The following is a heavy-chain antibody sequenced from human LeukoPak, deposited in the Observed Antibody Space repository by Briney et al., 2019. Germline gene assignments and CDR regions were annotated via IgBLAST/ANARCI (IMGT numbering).Heavy chain of an antibody. CDR1: GYSISSPYF. V-gene: IGHV4-28*03. J-gene: IGHJ4*02. CDR2: VYDSGTT. CDR3: ARDPDGYKFFDY. Sequence: SETLSLTCSVSGYSISSPYFWGWIRQSPGKGLEWMGYVYDSGTTAYNPSLKRRVTMSVDRSTNQFSLKLTSVTAADTAVYYCARDPDGYKFFDYWGRGSPVIVSS. D-gene: IGHD5-24*01.